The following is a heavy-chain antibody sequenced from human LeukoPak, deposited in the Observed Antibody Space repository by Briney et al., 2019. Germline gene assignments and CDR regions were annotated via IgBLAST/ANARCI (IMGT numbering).Heavy chain of an antibody. J-gene: IGHJ4*02. CDR3: ARDRYDGLLYGVLWY. V-gene: IGHV3-30*04. Sequence: PGGSLRLSCAASGFTFSSYAMSWVRQAPGKGLEWVAVISYDGSNKYYADSVKGRFTISRDNSRNTLYVQMKSLRAEDTAVYYCARDRYDGLLYGVLWYWGQGTLVTVSS. D-gene: IGHD4-17*01. CDR1: GFTFSSYA. CDR2: ISYDGSNK.